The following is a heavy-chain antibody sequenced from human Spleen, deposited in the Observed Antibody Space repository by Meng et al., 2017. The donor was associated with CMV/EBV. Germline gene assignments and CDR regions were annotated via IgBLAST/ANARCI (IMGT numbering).Heavy chain of an antibody. CDR2: IKQDGSEK. Sequence: GESLKISCAASGITVSTYGIHWVRQAPGKGLEWVANIKQDGSEKYYVDSVKGRFIISRDNAQNSLYLRMNSLGPEDTAVYYCARDRRFLSRNGYQGRYWYFDLWGRGTLVTVSS. J-gene: IGHJ2*01. V-gene: IGHV3-7*01. D-gene: IGHD5-24*01. CDR3: ARDRRFLSRNGYQGRYWYFDL. CDR1: GITVSTYG.